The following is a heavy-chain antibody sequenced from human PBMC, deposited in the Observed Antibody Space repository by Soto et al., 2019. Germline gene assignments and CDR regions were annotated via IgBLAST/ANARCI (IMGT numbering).Heavy chain of an antibody. D-gene: IGHD6-13*01. CDR1: GDSISSYY. Sequence: SETLSLTCTVSGDSISSYYWNWIRQPAGKGLEWIGRIDASVNSNYNPSLKSRVTMSVDTSKKQFSLKVTSVTAADTAVYYCARYSSNWFQTEGMDVWGQGTTVTVSS. V-gene: IGHV4-4*07. CDR2: IDASVNS. CDR3: ARYSSNWFQTEGMDV. J-gene: IGHJ6*02.